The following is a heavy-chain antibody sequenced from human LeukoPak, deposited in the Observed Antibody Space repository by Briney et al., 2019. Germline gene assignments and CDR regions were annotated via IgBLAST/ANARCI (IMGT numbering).Heavy chain of an antibody. D-gene: IGHD2-15*01. CDR3: ARGGYSPRYYYYHGMDV. CDR1: GYTFTGYY. V-gene: IGHV1-2*02. Sequence: ASVKVSCESSGYTFTGYYMHWVRQAPGQGLEWMGWINPNSGGTNYAQKFQGRVTMTRDTSISTAYMELSRLRSDDTAVYYCARGGYSPRYYYYHGMDVWGQGTTVTVSS. J-gene: IGHJ6*02. CDR2: INPNSGGT.